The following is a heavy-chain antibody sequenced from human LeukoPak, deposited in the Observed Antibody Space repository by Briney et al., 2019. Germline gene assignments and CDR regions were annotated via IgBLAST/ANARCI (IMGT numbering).Heavy chain of an antibody. D-gene: IGHD3-16*01. CDR1: GGSISSYY. CDR2: IYYSGST. Sequence: PSETLSLTCTVSGGSISSYYWSLIRQPPGKGLEWIGYIYYSGSTNYNPSLKSRVTISVDTSKNQFSLKLSSVTAADTAVYYCAGGRSTFDIWGQGTMVTVSS. CDR3: AGGRSTFDI. J-gene: IGHJ3*02. V-gene: IGHV4-59*08.